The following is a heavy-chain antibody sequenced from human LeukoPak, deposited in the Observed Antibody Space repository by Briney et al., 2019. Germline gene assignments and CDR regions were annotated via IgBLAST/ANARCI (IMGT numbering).Heavy chain of an antibody. V-gene: IGHV1-24*01. D-gene: IGHD2-2*01. CDR3: ARDGLHHYQLPASLRGSYWFDP. CDR1: GYTLTELS. J-gene: IGHJ5*02. Sequence: ASVKVSCEVSGYTLTELSMHWVRQAPGKGLEWMGGFDPEDGETIYAQKLQGRVTMTTDTSTSTAYMELRSLRSDDTAVYYCARDGLHHYQLPASLRGSYWFDPWGQGTLVTVSS. CDR2: FDPEDGET.